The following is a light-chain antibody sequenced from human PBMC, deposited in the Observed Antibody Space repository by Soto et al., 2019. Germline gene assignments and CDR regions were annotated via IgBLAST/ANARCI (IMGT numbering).Light chain of an antibody. CDR3: SSYSNSNTLWV. V-gene: IGLV2-14*01. J-gene: IGLJ3*02. Sequence: QSALTQPASVSGSPGQSITISCTGTSSDVGGYEYVSWYQQHPGKAPKLMLYEVSYRPSGVSNRFSGSKSGNTASLTISGLQAEDEADYYCSSYSNSNTLWVFGGGTKVTVL. CDR1: SSDVGGYEY. CDR2: EVS.